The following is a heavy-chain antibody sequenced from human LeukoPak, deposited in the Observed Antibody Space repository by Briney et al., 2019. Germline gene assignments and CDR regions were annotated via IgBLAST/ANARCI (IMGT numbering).Heavy chain of an antibody. V-gene: IGHV3-48*01. D-gene: IGHD5-18*01. CDR2: ITSSSSTI. CDR1: GFTFSNYN. J-gene: IGHJ4*02. Sequence: GGSLRLSCAASGFTFSNYNMIWVRQAPGKGLECISYITSSSSTIHYADSAKGRFTISRDNAKKSLYLQMNSLRAEDTAVYYCARVWDGYSGEDYWGQGTLVTVSS. CDR3: ARVWDGYSGEDY.